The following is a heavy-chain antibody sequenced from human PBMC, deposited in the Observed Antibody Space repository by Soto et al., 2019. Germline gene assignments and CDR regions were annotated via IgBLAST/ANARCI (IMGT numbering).Heavy chain of an antibody. J-gene: IGHJ5*02. CDR1: GYTFTIYY. Sequence: ASVKVSCKASGYTFTIYYMHWVRQAPGQGLEWMGIINPSGGSTSYAQKFQGRVTMTRDTSTSTVYMELSSLRSEDTAVYYCARDRLYCSGGSCYRMGVSWFDPWGQGTLVTVSS. V-gene: IGHV1-46*01. CDR3: ARDRLYCSGGSCYRMGVSWFDP. D-gene: IGHD2-15*01. CDR2: INPSGGST.